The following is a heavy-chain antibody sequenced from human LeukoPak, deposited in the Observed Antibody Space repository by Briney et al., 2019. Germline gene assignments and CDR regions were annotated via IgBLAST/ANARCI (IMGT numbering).Heavy chain of an antibody. CDR2: ISPTGSTT. V-gene: IGHV3-74*01. D-gene: IGHD6-6*01. Sequence: GGSLRLSCTASGFSFSGHWMHWARQLPGKGLVWVSRISPTGSTTSYADSVKGRFTVSRGNAKNTLYLQVNNLRAEDTAVYYCARGPNSNWSGLDFWGQGTLLTVSS. J-gene: IGHJ4*02. CDR1: GFSFSGHW. CDR3: ARGPNSNWSGLDF.